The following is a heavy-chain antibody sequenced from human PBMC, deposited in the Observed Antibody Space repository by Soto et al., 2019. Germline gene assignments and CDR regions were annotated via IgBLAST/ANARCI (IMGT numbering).Heavy chain of an antibody. CDR3: ASREAGTYYYGMDV. CDR2: SDYRLST. V-gene: IGHV4-30-4*01. CDR1: TGSLSSIDSY. D-gene: IGHD6-13*01. J-gene: IGHJ6*02. Sequence: TMSLASTVSTGSLSSIDSYWSWIRQTTGKPREWIGYSDYRLSTYDTTTLNSRTTTSVDTPKSQFSLELGSETAADTAVYNCASREAGTYYYGMDVWGQGTTVTVSS.